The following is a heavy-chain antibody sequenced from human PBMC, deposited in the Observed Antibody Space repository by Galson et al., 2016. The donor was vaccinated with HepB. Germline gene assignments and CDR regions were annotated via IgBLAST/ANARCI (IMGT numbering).Heavy chain of an antibody. D-gene: IGHD3-10*01. CDR3: ARGGGITMVRGVMPGWFDP. CDR2: ISYAGSIN. Sequence: SLRLPCARAGFRFSNYGFHWFRQPPGKGREWLSVISYAGSINYYAASLKGRFTISIDNSTNTVSLHMISLGSEDTAVYYCARGGGITMVRGVMPGWFDPWGQGTLVTVSS. CDR1: GFRFSNYG. J-gene: IGHJ5*02. V-gene: IGHV3-30*03.